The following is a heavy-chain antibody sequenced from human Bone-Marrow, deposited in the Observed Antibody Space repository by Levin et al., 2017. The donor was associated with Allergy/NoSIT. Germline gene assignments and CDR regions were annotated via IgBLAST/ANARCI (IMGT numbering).Heavy chain of an antibody. D-gene: IGHD5-24*01. J-gene: IGHJ4*02. CDR2: ISWDGSKT. CDR3: ATAGRWLRRDDGRGYSL. CDR1: GVTFVDYA. V-gene: IGHV3-43D*04. Sequence: PGGSLRLSCAVSGVTFVDYAMQWVRQSPGKGLEWVSFISWDGSKTYYGDSVKGRFTISRDNSRDSLYLQMTSVRPDDNGLYFCATAGRWLRRDDGRGYSLWGQGILVIVSS.